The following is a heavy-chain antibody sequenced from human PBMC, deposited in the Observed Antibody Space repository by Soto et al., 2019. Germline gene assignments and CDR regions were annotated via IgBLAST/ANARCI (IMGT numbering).Heavy chain of an antibody. J-gene: IGHJ5*02. CDR2: INTANGDT. CDR1: GYTFTTFA. Sequence: QVHLAQSGAEVQKPGASMNLSCKAPGYTFTTFAMHWLRQAPGQRPERMGWINTANGDTKYSPTLQGRITITRDTSARIVYMDLRSLTAEDTAVYFCARDSTGWYRGWFDPWGQGTLVTVAS. V-gene: IGHV1-3*04. D-gene: IGHD6-19*01. CDR3: ARDSTGWYRGWFDP.